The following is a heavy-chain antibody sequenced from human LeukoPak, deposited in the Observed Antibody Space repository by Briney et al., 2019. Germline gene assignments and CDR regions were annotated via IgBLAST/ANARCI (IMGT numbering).Heavy chain of an antibody. D-gene: IGHD5/OR15-5a*01. J-gene: IGHJ4*02. CDR3: ARVDLRMGPFDY. V-gene: IGHV1-2*02. CDR1: VYTFTGYY. Sequence: GASVKVSCKASVYTFTGYYMNWVRQAPGQGLEWMGWINPNSGGTNYAQKFQGRVTMTRDTSISTAYMELSRLRSDDTAVYYCARVDLRMGPFDYWGQGTLVTVSS. CDR2: INPNSGGT.